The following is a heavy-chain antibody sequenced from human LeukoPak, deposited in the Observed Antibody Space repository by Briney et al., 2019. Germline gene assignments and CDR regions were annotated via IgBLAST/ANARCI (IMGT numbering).Heavy chain of an antibody. J-gene: IGHJ6*03. CDR2: INPNSGGT. CDR3: ARDRISELGYYYYYMDV. Sequence: ASVKVSCKASGYTFTGYYMHWVRQAPGQGLEWMGWINPNSGGTNYAQKFQGRVTMTRDTSISTAYMELSRLRSDDTAVYYCARDRISELGYYYYYMDVWGKGTTVTVSS. V-gene: IGHV1-2*02. D-gene: IGHD1-7*01. CDR1: GYTFTGYY.